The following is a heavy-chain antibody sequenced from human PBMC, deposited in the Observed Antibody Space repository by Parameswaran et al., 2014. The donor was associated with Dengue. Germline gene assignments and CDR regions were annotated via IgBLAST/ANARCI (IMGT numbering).Heavy chain of an antibody. CDR2: INPSGGST. CDR3: ASPYNWNDELGGMDV. Sequence: WVRQAPGQGLEWMGIINPSGGSTSYAQKFQGRVTMTRDTSTSTVYMELSSLRSEDTAVYYCASPYNWNDELGGMDVWGQGTTVTVSS. J-gene: IGHJ6*02. D-gene: IGHD1-20*01. V-gene: IGHV1-46*01.